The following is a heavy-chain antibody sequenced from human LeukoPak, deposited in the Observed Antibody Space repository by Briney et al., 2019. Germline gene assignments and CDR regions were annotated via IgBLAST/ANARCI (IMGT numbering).Heavy chain of an antibody. D-gene: IGHD4-17*01. J-gene: IGHJ4*02. V-gene: IGHV1-2*06. CDR3: ARVDYGDNEDY. Sequence: ASVKVSCKASGYTFTGYYMHWVRQAPGQGLEWMGRINPNSGGTNYAQKFRGRVTMTRDTSISTAYMELSRLRSDDTAVYYCARVDYGDNEDYWGQGTLVTVSS. CDR1: GYTFTGYY. CDR2: INPNSGGT.